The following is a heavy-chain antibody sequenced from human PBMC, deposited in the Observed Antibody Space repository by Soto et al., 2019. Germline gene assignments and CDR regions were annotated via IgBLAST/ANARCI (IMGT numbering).Heavy chain of an antibody. CDR2: IIPIFGTA. J-gene: IGHJ3*02. CDR1: GGTFSSYA. CDR3: ARDYSGSEGYCSGGSCSDAFDI. Sequence: GASVKVSCKASGGTFSSYAISWVRQAPGQGLEWMGGIIPIFGTANYAQKFQGRVTITADESTSTAYMELSSLRSEDTAVYYCARDYSGSEGYCSGGSCSDAFDIWGQVTMVTVSS. V-gene: IGHV1-69*13. D-gene: IGHD2-15*01.